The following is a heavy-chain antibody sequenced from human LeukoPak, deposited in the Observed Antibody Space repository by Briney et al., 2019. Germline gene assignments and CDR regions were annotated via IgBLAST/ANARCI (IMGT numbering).Heavy chain of an antibody. Sequence: NPGGSLRLSCAASGFTFSSYAMSWVRQAPGKGLEWVSSISGSGGSTYYADSVKGRFTISRDNSKNTLYLQMNSLRAEDTAVYYCASWGVYSSSREAHYFDYWGQGTLVTVSS. D-gene: IGHD6-13*01. CDR3: ASWGVYSSSREAHYFDY. V-gene: IGHV3-23*01. CDR1: GFTFSSYA. J-gene: IGHJ4*02. CDR2: ISGSGGST.